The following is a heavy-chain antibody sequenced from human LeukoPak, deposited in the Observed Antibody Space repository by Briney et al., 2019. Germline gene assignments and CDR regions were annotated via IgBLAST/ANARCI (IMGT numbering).Heavy chain of an antibody. CDR2: ISPTGSTT. D-gene: IGHD5-24*01. Sequence: GGSLRLSCTASGFSFSGHWMHWARQLPGKGLVWVSRISPTGSTTSYADSVKGRFTVSRDNAKNTLYLQMNSLRAEDTAIYYCTRVGYIDEGIDYWGQGTLVTVSS. CDR3: TRVGYIDEGIDY. V-gene: IGHV3-74*01. J-gene: IGHJ4*02. CDR1: GFSFSGHW.